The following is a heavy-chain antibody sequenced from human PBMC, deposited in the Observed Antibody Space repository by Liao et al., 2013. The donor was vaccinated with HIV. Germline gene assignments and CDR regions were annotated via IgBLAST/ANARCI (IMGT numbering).Heavy chain of an antibody. CDR1: GGSISSSSYY. CDR3: ARSMLLRPNWFDP. CDR2: IYYSGST. D-gene: IGHD2-15*01. Sequence: QVQLQESGPGLVKSSETLSLICTVSGGSISSSSYYWGWIRQPPGKGLEWIGYIYYSGSTYYNPSLKSRVTISVDTSKNQFSLKLSSVTAADTAVYYCARSMLLRPNWFDPGPGTLVTVSS. J-gene: IGHJ5*01. V-gene: IGHV4-30-4*08.